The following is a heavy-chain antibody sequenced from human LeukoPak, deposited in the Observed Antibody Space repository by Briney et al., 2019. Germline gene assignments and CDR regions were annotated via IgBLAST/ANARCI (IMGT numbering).Heavy chain of an antibody. CDR3: AKVPYGDYEKAGFDY. J-gene: IGHJ4*02. V-gene: IGHV3-9*01. CDR1: GFTFSSYG. D-gene: IGHD4-17*01. CDR2: ISWNSGSI. Sequence: RTGGSLRLSCAASGFTFSSYGMSWVRQAPGKGLEWVSGISWNSGSIGYADSVKGRFTISRDNAKNSLYLQMNSLRAEDTALYYCAKVPYGDYEKAGFDYWGQGTLVTVSS.